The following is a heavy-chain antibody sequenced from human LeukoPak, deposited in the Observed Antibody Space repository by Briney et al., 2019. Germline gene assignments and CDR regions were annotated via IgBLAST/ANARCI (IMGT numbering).Heavy chain of an antibody. CDR2: FNSGGSS. V-gene: IGHV3-53*01. CDR1: GFTVRSIY. J-gene: IGHJ4*02. CDR3: ARERGYGYGFFDY. Sequence: AGTLRLSCAASGFTVRSIYMTWVRQAPGKGLEWVSSFNSGGSSYYAESVKGRFIISRDSSTDTLYLQMSSLRVEDTAVYFCARERGYGYGFFDYWGQGTLVTVSS. D-gene: IGHD5-18*01.